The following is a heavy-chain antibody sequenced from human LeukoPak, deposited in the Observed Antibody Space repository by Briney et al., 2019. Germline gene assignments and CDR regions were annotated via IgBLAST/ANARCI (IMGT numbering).Heavy chain of an antibody. D-gene: IGHD2-2*02. CDR3: ARERRYCSSTSCYTYAFDI. Sequence: ASVKVSCKASGYTFTGYYVHWVRQAPGQGLEWMGWINPNSGGTNYAQKFQGRVTITRDTSISTAYMELSRLRSDDTAVYYCARERRYCSSTSCYTYAFDIWGQGTMVTVSS. V-gene: IGHV1-2*02. CDR2: INPNSGGT. CDR1: GYTFTGYY. J-gene: IGHJ3*02.